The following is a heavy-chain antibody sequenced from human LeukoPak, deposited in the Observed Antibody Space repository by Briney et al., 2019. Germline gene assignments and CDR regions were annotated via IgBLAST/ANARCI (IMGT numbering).Heavy chain of an antibody. V-gene: IGHV1-18*01. CDR2: TIAYNGNI. Sequence: ASVKVSCKASGYTFTSYGISWVRQAPGQGLEWMGWTIAYNGNINYAQSVQGRVTMTTEASTGTVYMELRSLRSDDTAVYYCARVVVVAATRGSWYFDLWGRGTLVTVSS. CDR1: GYTFTSYG. CDR3: ARVVVVAATRGSWYFDL. D-gene: IGHD2-15*01. J-gene: IGHJ2*01.